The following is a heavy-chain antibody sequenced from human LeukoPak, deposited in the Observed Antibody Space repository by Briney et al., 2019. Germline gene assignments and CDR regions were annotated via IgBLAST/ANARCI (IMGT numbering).Heavy chain of an antibody. Sequence: GGSLRLSCAAPGFTFSSYWMSWVRQAPGKGLEWVANIKQDGSEKYYVDSVKGRFTISRDNSKNTMSMEMNSLRVEDTGVYFCAKDYVSGDGYWDFDYWGQGILVIVSS. D-gene: IGHD5-24*01. CDR2: IKQDGSEK. CDR3: AKDYVSGDGYWDFDY. J-gene: IGHJ4*02. CDR1: GFTFSSYW. V-gene: IGHV3-7*03.